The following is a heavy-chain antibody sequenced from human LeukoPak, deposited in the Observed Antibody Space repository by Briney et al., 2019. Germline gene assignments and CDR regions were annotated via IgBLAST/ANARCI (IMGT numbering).Heavy chain of an antibody. V-gene: IGHV4-59*08. CDR3: LRHTAATTLDY. J-gene: IGHJ4*02. CDR2: IAYSGST. Sequence: YPSETLSLTCSVSARSISGYYCSWVRHPPGRGLEWVGYIAYSGSTYYNPSLKSRVNISVDTPKNQFSLRLSAVTAADTAVYYCLRHTAATTLDYWGQGTLVTVSS. CDR1: ARSISGYY. D-gene: IGHD2-15*01.